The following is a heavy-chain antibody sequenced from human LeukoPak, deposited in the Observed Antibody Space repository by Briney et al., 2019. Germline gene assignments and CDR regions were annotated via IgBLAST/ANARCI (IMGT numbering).Heavy chain of an antibody. Sequence: PSETLSLTCTVSGGSISSYYWSWIRQPPGKGLEWIGYIHYSGSTNYNPSPKSRVTISVDTSKNQFSLRLSSVTAADTAVYFCARDPSSYYYGMDVWGQGTTVTVSS. CDR3: ARDPSSYYYGMDV. CDR2: IHYSGST. J-gene: IGHJ6*02. D-gene: IGHD6-6*01. CDR1: GGSISSYY. V-gene: IGHV4-59*01.